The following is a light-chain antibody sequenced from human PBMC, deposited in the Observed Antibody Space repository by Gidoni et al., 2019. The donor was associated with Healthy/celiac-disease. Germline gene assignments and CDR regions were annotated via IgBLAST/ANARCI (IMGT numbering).Light chain of an antibody. V-gene: IGKV4-1*01. CDR3: QQYYSTPPT. J-gene: IGKJ1*01. CDR2: WAS. Sequence: IVMTQSPDSLAVSLGERATINCKSSQSVFYSSNNNNYLAWYQQKPGQTPKLLIYWASTRASGVPDRCSGSGSGTDFTLTISSLQAEDVAVYYCQQYYSTPPTFGQGTKVEIK. CDR1: QSVFYSSNNNNY.